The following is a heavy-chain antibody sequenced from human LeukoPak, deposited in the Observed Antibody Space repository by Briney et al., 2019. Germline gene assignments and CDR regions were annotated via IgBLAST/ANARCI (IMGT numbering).Heavy chain of an antibody. D-gene: IGHD3-10*01. J-gene: IGHJ4*02. CDR2: INPSSGAT. CDR3: ARVCSSGSYSMYHFDS. Sequence: ASVKVSCKASGYFFTNYYMHWVRQAPGQGLEWLGLINPSSGATRYAQKFQGRGTMTRDTSTSTVYMELSSLRFEDTAVYYCARVCSSGSYSMYHFDSWGQGTLVTVSS. CDR1: GYFFTNYY. V-gene: IGHV1-46*01.